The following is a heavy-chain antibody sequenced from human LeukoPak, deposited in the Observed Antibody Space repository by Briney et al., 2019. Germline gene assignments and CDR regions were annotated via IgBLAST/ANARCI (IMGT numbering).Heavy chain of an antibody. Sequence: GGSLRLSCPASGFTFSNAWMSWVRQAPGKGLEWVGCIKRERDGWTEHHPGRVKDRFTVSRDDSKNTLYLEMNSLKTEDTAVYYCTTELPADHGYYRGYFEYWSRGISVTVSS. V-gene: IGHV3-15*01. J-gene: IGHJ4*02. CDR1: GFTFSNAW. CDR2: IKRERDGWTE. D-gene: IGHD4-17*01. CDR3: TTELPADHGYYRGYFEY.